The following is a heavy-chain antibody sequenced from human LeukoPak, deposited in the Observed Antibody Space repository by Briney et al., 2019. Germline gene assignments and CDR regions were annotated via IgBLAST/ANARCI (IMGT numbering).Heavy chain of an antibody. CDR1: GYTFTSHG. J-gene: IGHJ5*02. D-gene: IGHD6-13*01. CDR3: ARDLLSSWYDFGRWFDP. CDR2: ISAYNGNT. Sequence: ASVKVSCKASGYTFTSHGISWVRQAPGQGLEWMGWISAYNGNTNYAEKLQGRVTMTTDTSTSTAYMELRSLRSDDTAVYYCARDLLSSWYDFGRWFDPWGQGTLVTVSS. V-gene: IGHV1-18*01.